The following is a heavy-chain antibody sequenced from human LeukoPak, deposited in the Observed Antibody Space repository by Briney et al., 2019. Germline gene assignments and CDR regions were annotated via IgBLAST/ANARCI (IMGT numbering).Heavy chain of an antibody. CDR3: AKDLTDSGRGWFDP. CDR2: ITGDGST. V-gene: IGHV3-43*02. D-gene: IGHD3-10*01. J-gene: IGHJ5*02. CDR1: GFTFDDYA. Sequence: GGSLRLSCAASGFTFDDYAMHWVRQAPGRGLEWVSLITGDGSTYYADSAKGRFTISRDNSKNSLYLQMNSLRAEDTALYYCAKDLTDSGRGWFDPWGQGTLVTVSS.